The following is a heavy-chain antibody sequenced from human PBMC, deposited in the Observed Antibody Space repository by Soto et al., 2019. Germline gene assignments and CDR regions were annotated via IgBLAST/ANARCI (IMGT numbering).Heavy chain of an antibody. CDR3: ARASYYDSSGQSYGMDV. Sequence: ASVKVSCKASGYTFTGYYMHWVRQAPGQGLEWMGWINPNSGGTNYAQKFQGRVTMTRDTSISTAYMELSRLRSDDTAVYYCARASYYDSSGQSYGMDVWGQGTTVTVSS. CDR1: GYTFTGYY. D-gene: IGHD3-22*01. J-gene: IGHJ6*02. CDR2: INPNSGGT. V-gene: IGHV1-2*02.